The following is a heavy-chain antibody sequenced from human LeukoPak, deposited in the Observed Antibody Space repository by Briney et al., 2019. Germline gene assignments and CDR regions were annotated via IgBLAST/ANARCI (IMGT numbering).Heavy chain of an antibody. Sequence: GGSLRLSCVASGFTFSSYAMSWVRQAPGKGLEWVSIISGGGDSPYYADSVKGRFTIARDNSKNTLYLQMNSLRVEDTAVYYCAREIGQLDYWGQGTLVTVSS. D-gene: IGHD2/OR15-2a*01. V-gene: IGHV3-23*01. CDR3: AREIGQLDY. CDR2: ISGGGDSP. J-gene: IGHJ4*02. CDR1: GFTFSSYA.